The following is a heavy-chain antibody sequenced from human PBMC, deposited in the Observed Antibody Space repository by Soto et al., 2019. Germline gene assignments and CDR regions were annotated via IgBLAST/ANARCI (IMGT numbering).Heavy chain of an antibody. J-gene: IGHJ3*02. CDR1: GFTFSSYG. V-gene: IGHV3-30*18. Sequence: QVQLVESGGGVVQPGRSLRLSCAASGFTFSSYGMHWARQAPGKGLEWVAVISYDGSNKYYADSVKGRFTISRDNRKTTLYLQMNCLRAEDTDVYYCAKAQTGTTCHSFDIWGQGTMVIVSS. D-gene: IGHD1-1*01. CDR2: ISYDGSNK. CDR3: AKAQTGTTCHSFDI.